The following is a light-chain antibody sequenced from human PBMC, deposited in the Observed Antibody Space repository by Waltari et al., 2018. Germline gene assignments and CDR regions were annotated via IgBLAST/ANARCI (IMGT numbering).Light chain of an antibody. CDR3: QQRSNWPPIT. CDR2: DAS. Sequence: EIVLTQSPATLSLSPGERATLSCRASQSISSYLAWYQHKPGQVPRLLIYDASHRATGIPARFSGSGSGTDFTLTISTLEPEDFAVYYCQQRSNWPPITFGQGTRLEIK. J-gene: IGKJ5*01. V-gene: IGKV3-11*01. CDR1: QSISSY.